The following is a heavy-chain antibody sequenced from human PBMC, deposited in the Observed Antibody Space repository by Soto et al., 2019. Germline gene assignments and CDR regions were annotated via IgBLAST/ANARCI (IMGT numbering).Heavy chain of an antibody. J-gene: IGHJ5*02. CDR3: ARGLSRYSSGWCVSADPPNWFDP. V-gene: IGHV4-34*01. D-gene: IGHD6-19*01. Sequence: SETLSLTCAVYGGSFSGYYWSWIRQPPGKGLEWIGEINHSGSTNYNPSLKSRVTISVDTSKNQFSLKLSSVTAADTAVYYCARGLSRYSSGWCVSADPPNWFDPWGQGTLVTVSS. CDR2: INHSGST. CDR1: GGSFSGYY.